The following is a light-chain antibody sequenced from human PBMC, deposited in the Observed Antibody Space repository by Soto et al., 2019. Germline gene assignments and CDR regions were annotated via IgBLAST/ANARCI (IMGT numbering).Light chain of an antibody. Sequence: DIQMTQSPSSLSASVGDRVTITCRASQGISNYIAWYQQKPGKAPKLLISAASTLQSGVPSRFSGSGSGTDFTITISSLQHEDVATYSCQKYNSVPLFGPGTKVDIK. J-gene: IGKJ3*01. CDR3: QKYNSVPL. CDR2: AAS. CDR1: QGISNY. V-gene: IGKV1-27*01.